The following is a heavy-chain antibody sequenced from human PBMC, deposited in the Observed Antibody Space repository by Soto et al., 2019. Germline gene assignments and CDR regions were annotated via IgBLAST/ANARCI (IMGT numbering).Heavy chain of an antibody. CDR3: ARGMYGSGSYYIGDAFDM. CDR1: GFTVSYNY. J-gene: IGHJ3*02. V-gene: IGHV3-53*01. D-gene: IGHD3-10*01. Sequence: GSLRLSCAVSGFTVSYNYMNWVRQAPGKGLEWVSVIYRGGDTFYADSVKGRFTISRDNSKNTLYLQMNSLRAEDTAVYYCARGMYGSGSYYIGDAFDMWGQGTMVTVSS. CDR2: IYRGGDT.